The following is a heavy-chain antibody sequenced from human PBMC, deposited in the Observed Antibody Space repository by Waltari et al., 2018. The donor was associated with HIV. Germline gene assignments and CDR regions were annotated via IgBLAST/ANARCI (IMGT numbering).Heavy chain of an antibody. V-gene: IGHV3-23*01. D-gene: IGHD6-19*01. CDR2: ISGSENTT. CDR1: GFTFSSYA. Sequence: EVQLLESGGGLVQFGGSLRLSCAASGFTFSSYAMTWVRQAPGKGLEWVADISGSENTTYYADSVKGRFSISRDNPNNTLYLQLNSLRDEDTAVYYCAKQRAVAGKGFDYWGQGTLVTVSS. J-gene: IGHJ4*02. CDR3: AKQRAVAGKGFDY.